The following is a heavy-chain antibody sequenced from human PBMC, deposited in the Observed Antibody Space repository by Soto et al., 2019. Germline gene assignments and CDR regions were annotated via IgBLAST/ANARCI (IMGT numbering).Heavy chain of an antibody. Sequence: SETLSLTCTVSGVSVSSGDYYWSWIRQPPGKGLEWIGYIYYTGRTYYNPSLKSRVIISVDTSKNQFSLKLSSVTAAEKAVYYCARAHYDILTGYPAHAFDIWGQGTMVTVSS. CDR1: GVSVSSGDYY. D-gene: IGHD3-9*01. V-gene: IGHV4-30-4*01. J-gene: IGHJ3*02. CDR2: IYYTGRT. CDR3: ARAHYDILTGYPAHAFDI.